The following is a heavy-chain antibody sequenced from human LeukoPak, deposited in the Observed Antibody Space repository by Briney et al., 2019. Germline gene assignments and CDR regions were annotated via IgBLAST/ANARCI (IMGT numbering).Heavy chain of an antibody. Sequence: GGSLRLSCAASGFTFSSYWMHWVRQAPGKGLVWVSRINSDGSSTSYADSVKGRFTISRDNAKNTLYLQMNSLRAEDTAVYYCARERYGDYAPFQNCGQGTLVTVSS. J-gene: IGHJ4*02. D-gene: IGHD4-17*01. CDR1: GFTFSSYW. CDR3: ARERYGDYAPFQN. CDR2: INSDGSST. V-gene: IGHV3-74*01.